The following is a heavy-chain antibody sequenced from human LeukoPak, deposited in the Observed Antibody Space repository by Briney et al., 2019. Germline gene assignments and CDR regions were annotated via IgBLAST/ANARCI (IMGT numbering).Heavy chain of an antibody. CDR3: AREGRVVEMATGEYFQH. J-gene: IGHJ1*01. CDR1: GGTFSSYT. Sequence: SVKVSCKASGGTFSSYTISWVRQAPGQGLEWMGRIIPILGIANYAQKFQGRVTITADESTSTAYMELSSLRSEDTAVYYCAREGRVVEMATGEYFQHWGQGTLVTVSS. CDR2: IIPILGIA. D-gene: IGHD5-24*01. V-gene: IGHV1-69*04.